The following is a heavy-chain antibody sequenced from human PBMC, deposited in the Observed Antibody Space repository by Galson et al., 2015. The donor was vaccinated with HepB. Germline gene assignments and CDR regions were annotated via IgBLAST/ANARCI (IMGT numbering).Heavy chain of an antibody. J-gene: IGHJ4*02. CDR1: GFTFSNAW. D-gene: IGHD6-13*01. CDR2: IKSKTDGGTT. V-gene: IGHV3-15*01. CDR3: TTEPAAAVNYFDY. Sequence: SLRLSCAASGFTFSNAWMSWVRQAPGKGLEWVGRIKSKTDGGTTDYAAPVKGRFTISRDDSKNTLYLQMNSLKTEDTAVYYCTTEPAAAVNYFDYWGQGTLVTVSS.